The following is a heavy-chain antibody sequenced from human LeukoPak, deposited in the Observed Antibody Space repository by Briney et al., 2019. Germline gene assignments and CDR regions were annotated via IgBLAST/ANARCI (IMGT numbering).Heavy chain of an antibody. CDR1: GFTFSSYG. D-gene: IGHD3-10*01. CDR3: ARVTLRLPMVRGVIDY. V-gene: IGHV3-33*01. CDR2: IWYDGSNK. Sequence: QPGGSLRLSCAASGFTFSSYGMHWVRQAPGKGLEWVAVIWYDGSNKYYADSVKGRFTISRDNSKNTLYLQMNSLRAEDTAVYYCARVTLRLPMVRGVIDYWGQGTLVTVSS. J-gene: IGHJ4*02.